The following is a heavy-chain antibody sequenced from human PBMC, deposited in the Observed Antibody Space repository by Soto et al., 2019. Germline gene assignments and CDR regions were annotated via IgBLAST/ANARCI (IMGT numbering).Heavy chain of an antibody. Sequence: GGSLRLSCAASGFTFSSYAMSWVRQAPGKGLEWVSAISGSGGSTYYADSVKGRFTISRDNSKNTLYLQMNSLRAEDTAVYYCAKDPEYDFWSGYAFDIWGQGTMVTVSS. CDR3: AKDPEYDFWSGYAFDI. V-gene: IGHV3-23*01. D-gene: IGHD3-3*01. J-gene: IGHJ3*02. CDR1: GFTFSSYA. CDR2: ISGSGGST.